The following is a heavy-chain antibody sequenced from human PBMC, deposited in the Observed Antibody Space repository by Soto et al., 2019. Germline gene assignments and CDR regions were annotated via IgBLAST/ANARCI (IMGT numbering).Heavy chain of an antibody. J-gene: IGHJ4*02. Sequence: QLQLQESGPGLVKPSETLSLTCTVSGGSISSSSYYWGWIRQPPGKGLEWIGSIYYSGSTYYNPSLERRVTIFVDTSQYQFSLKLRSVTASDTAVYSCASRITQPAGFDYWGQGTLVTVSS. CDR3: ASRITQPAGFDY. D-gene: IGHD3-10*01. CDR1: GGSISSSSYY. V-gene: IGHV4-39*01. CDR2: IYYSGST.